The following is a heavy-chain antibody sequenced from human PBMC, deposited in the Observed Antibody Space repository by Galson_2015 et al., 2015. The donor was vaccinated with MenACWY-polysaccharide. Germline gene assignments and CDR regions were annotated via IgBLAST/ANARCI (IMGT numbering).Heavy chain of an antibody. Sequence: SLRLSCAASGSRFSNSGMHWVRQAPGKGQEWVAVIQYDGSNKVYADSVKGRFTISRDNSKNTVFLEMNTLGVEDTAVYYCAREGSRIVFHAFDIWGQGTMVTVSS. J-gene: IGHJ3*02. V-gene: IGHV3-33*01. CDR1: GSRFSNSG. D-gene: IGHD2-2*01. CDR2: IQYDGSNK. CDR3: AREGSRIVFHAFDI.